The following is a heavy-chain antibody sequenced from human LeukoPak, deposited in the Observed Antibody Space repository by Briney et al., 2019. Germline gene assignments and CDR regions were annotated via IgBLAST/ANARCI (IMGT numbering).Heavy chain of an antibody. J-gene: IGHJ4*02. CDR2: ISGSGDRT. CDR3: AKGYYGSGSYGWFDY. V-gene: IGHV3-23*01. CDR1: GFTFSSYW. D-gene: IGHD3-10*01. Sequence: LPGGSLRLSCAASGFTFSSYWMSWVRQAPGKGLEWVSTISGSGDRTYYADSVKGRFTISRDNSKNTLFLHMNSLRAEDTAVYSCAKGYYGSGSYGWFDYWGQGTLVTVSS.